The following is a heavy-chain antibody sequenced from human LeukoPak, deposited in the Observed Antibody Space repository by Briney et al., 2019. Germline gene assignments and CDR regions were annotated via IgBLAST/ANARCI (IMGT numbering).Heavy chain of an antibody. Sequence: SETLSLTCTVSGGSVSSGSYYWSWIRQPPGKGLEWIGYIYYSGSTNYNPSLKSRVTISVDTSKNQFSLKLSSVTAADTAVYYCAEGILTGYYPPYFDYWGQGTLVTVSS. CDR1: GGSVSSGSYY. V-gene: IGHV4-61*01. CDR3: AEGILTGYYPPYFDY. D-gene: IGHD3-9*01. CDR2: IYYSGST. J-gene: IGHJ4*02.